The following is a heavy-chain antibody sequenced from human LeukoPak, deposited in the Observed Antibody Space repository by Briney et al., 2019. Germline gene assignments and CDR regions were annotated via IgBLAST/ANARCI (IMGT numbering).Heavy chain of an antibody. Sequence: SVKVSCKASGGTFSSYAISRVRQAPGQGLEWMGGIIPIFGTANYAQKFQGRVTITADESTSTAYMELSSLRSEDTAMYYCARARGTYYYDSSGYGANAFDIWGQGTMVTVSS. CDR2: IIPIFGTA. D-gene: IGHD3-22*01. V-gene: IGHV1-69*13. CDR3: ARARGTYYYDSSGYGANAFDI. CDR1: GGTFSSYA. J-gene: IGHJ3*02.